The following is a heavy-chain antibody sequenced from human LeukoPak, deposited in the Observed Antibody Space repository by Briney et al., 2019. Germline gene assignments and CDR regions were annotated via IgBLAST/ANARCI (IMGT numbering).Heavy chain of an antibody. D-gene: IGHD1-1*01. J-gene: IGHJ4*02. V-gene: IGHV3-23*01. Sequence: GGSLRLSCAASGFTYSNYAMTWVRQAPGKGLEWVSSISSGGHSTYYAGSVKGRFTISRDNSKNTLYLQMHSLRVEDTAVYYCAKDLELERGMADYFDYWGQGTLVTVSS. CDR2: ISSGGHST. CDR3: AKDLELERGMADYFDY. CDR1: GFTYSNYA.